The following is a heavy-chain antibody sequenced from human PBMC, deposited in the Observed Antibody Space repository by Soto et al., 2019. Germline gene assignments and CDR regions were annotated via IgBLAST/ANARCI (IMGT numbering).Heavy chain of an antibody. V-gene: IGHV3-23*01. CDR2: ISGSGGST. J-gene: IGHJ6*02. D-gene: IGHD6-6*01. CDR3: AREHSSSYYYYGMDV. CDR1: GFTFSSYA. Sequence: GGSLRLSCAASGFTFSSYAMSWVRQAPGKGLEWVSAISGSGGSTYYADSVKGRFTISRDNSKNTLYLQMNSLRAEDTAVYYCAREHSSSYYYYGMDVWGQGTTVTVSS.